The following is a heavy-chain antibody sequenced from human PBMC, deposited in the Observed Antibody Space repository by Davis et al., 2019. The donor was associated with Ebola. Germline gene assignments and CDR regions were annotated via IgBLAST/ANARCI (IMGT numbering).Heavy chain of an antibody. CDR2: IRSKSNSYAT. Sequence: GGSLRLSCAASGFTFSGAALHWVRQASGKGLEWIGRIRSKSNSYATAYAASVEGRFTISRDDSKNTAYLQMNSLRTEDTALYYCTATVTTSDYWGQGTLVTVSS. CDR1: GFTFSGAA. CDR3: TATVTTSDY. V-gene: IGHV3-73*01. D-gene: IGHD4-17*01. J-gene: IGHJ4*02.